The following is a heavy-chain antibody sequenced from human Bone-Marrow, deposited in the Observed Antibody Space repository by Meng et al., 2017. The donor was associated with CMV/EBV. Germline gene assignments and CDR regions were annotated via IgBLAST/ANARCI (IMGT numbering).Heavy chain of an antibody. Sequence: QVQLVQSGAEVXXXXXSVKVSXXXSGYTFTGYYMHWVRQAPGQGLEWMGWINPNSGGTNYAQKFQGRVTMTRDTSISTAYMELSRLRSDDTAVYYCARGRSDYDFWSGYLYYFDYWGQGTLVTVS. J-gene: IGHJ4*02. CDR1: GYTFTGYY. V-gene: IGHV1-2*02. CDR3: ARGRSDYDFWSGYLYYFDY. D-gene: IGHD3-3*01. CDR2: INPNSGGT.